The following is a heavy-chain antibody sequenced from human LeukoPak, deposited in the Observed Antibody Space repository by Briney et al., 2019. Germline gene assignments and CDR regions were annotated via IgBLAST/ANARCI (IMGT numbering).Heavy chain of an antibody. CDR3: AREGTYCTNGVCYTFPDY. J-gene: IGHJ4*02. CDR2: ISSSSSYI. Sequence: GGSLRLSCAASGFTFSSYSMNWVRQAPGKGLEWVSSISSSSSYIYYADSVKGRFTISRDNAKNSLYLQMISLRAEDTAVYYCAREGTYCTNGVCYTFPDYWGQGTLVTVSS. CDR1: GFTFSSYS. V-gene: IGHV3-21*01. D-gene: IGHD2-8*01.